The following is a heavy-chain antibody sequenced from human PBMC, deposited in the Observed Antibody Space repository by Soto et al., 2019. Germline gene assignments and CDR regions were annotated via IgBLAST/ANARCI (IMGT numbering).Heavy chain of an antibody. CDR2: INAGNGNT. V-gene: IGHV1-3*01. CDR3: ARGTIFGVALYYYGMDV. J-gene: IGHJ6*02. D-gene: IGHD3-3*01. CDR1: GYTFTSYA. Sequence: ASVKVSCKASGYTFTSYAMHWVRQAPGQRLEWMGWINAGNGNTKYSQKFQGRVTITRDASASTAYMELSSLRSEDTAVYYCARGTIFGVALYYYGMDVWGQGTTVTVSS.